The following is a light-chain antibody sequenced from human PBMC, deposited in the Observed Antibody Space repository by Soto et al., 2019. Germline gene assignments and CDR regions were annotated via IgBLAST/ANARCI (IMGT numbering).Light chain of an antibody. J-gene: IGKJ1*01. CDR2: GAS. V-gene: IGKV3-20*01. Sequence: EIVLTQSPGTLSLSPGERATLSCRASQSVSSRFLAWYQQKPGQAPKVLIYGASTRATGIPDRFSGSGSGTDFTLTISRLEPEHFAVYYCQQYESSRTFGQGTKVEMK. CDR1: QSVSSRF. CDR3: QQYESSRT.